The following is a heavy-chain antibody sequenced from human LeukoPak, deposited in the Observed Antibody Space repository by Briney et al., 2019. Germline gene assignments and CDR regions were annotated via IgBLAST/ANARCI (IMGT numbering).Heavy chain of an antibody. D-gene: IGHD3-10*01. CDR2: INHSGST. V-gene: IGHV4-34*01. CDR3: AREAMVRGVISPYDY. Sequence: PETLSLTCAVYGGSFSGYYWSWIRQPPGKGLEWIGEINHSGSTNYNPSLKSRVTISVDTSKNQFSLKLSSVTAADTAVYYCAREAMVRGVISPYDYWGQGTLVTVSS. CDR1: GGSFSGYY. J-gene: IGHJ4*02.